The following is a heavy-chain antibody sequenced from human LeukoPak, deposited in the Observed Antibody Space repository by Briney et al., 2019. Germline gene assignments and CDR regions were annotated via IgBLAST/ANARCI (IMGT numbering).Heavy chain of an antibody. J-gene: IGHJ6*03. V-gene: IGHV4-38-2*02. Sequence: SETLSLTCTVSGYSVSSGYFWGWMRQPPGKGLEWIGSIYQSETAHYNPSLKSRVTISVDTSKNQFSLKLSSVTAADTAVYYCARVRMVYAILKYYYMDVWGKGTTVTVSS. CDR1: GYSVSSGYF. D-gene: IGHD2-8*01. CDR3: ARVRMVYAILKYYYMDV. CDR2: IYQSETA.